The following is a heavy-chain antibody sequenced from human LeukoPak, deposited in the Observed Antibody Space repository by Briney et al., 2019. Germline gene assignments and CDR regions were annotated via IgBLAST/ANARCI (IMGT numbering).Heavy chain of an antibody. CDR1: GGSISSGGYY. J-gene: IGHJ2*01. V-gene: IGHV4-31*03. CDR2: IYYSGST. CDR3: ARGLRKDYDSSGQRYFDL. Sequence: XTCXVSGGSISSGGYYWSWIRQHPGKGLEWIGYIYYSGSTYYNPSLKSRVTISVDTSKNQFSLKLSSVTAADTAVYYCARGLRKDYDSSGQRYFDLWGRGTLVTVSS. D-gene: IGHD3-22*01.